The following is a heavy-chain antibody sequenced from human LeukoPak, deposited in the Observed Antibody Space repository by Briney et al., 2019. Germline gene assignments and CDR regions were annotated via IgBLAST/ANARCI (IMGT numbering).Heavy chain of an antibody. CDR3: ARVRWYYYDSSGQHDY. CDR2: INHSGST. Sequence: PSQTRSLTCAVDGGSFSGYYCSWIRQPPGKGLEWIGEINHSGSTNYNPSLKSRVTISVDTSKNQFSLKLSSVTAADTAVYYCARVRWYYYDSSGQHDYWGQGTLVTVSS. J-gene: IGHJ4*02. D-gene: IGHD3-22*01. V-gene: IGHV4-34*01. CDR1: GGSFSGYY.